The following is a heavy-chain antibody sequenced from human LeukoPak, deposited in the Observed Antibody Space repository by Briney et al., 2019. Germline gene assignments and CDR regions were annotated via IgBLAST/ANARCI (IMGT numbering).Heavy chain of an antibody. V-gene: IGHV5-51*01. J-gene: IGHJ3*02. Sequence: GESLKISCQTSGYSFSTYWIGWVRQMPGKGLEWMGIIYPGDSDTRYSPSFQGQVTISADKSISTAYLQWSSLKASDTAMYYCARRFGVGFGILEWLPDAFDIWGQGTMVTVSS. CDR2: IYPGDSDT. CDR3: ARRFGVGFGILEWLPDAFDI. D-gene: IGHD3-3*01. CDR1: GYSFSTYW.